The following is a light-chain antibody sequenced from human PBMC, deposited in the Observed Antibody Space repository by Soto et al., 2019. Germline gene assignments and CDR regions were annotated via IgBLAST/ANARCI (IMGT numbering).Light chain of an antibody. J-gene: IGLJ1*01. CDR2: EVS. CDR3: CSYAGNSTFV. V-gene: IGLV2-23*02. Sequence: QSALTQPASVSGSPGQSITISCTGTSSDVANYNFVTWYQQHPGKAPKLMIYEVSKRPSGVSDRFSGSKSGNTASLTISGLHSEDEADYYCCSYAGNSTFVFGTGTKLTVL. CDR1: SSDVANYNF.